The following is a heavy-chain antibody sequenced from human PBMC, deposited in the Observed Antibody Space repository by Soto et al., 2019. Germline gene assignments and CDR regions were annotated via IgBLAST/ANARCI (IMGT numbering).Heavy chain of an antibody. D-gene: IGHD5-12*01. V-gene: IGHV3-53*04. CDR2: IYSGGST. CDR3: ATWIRGAFDI. CDR1: GFTVSSNY. Sequence: EVQLVESGGGLVQPGGSLRLSCAASGFTVSSNYMSWVRQAPGKGLEWVSVIYSGGSTYYADSVKGRFTISRHNSKNTLYLQMYSLRAEDTAVYYCATWIRGAFDIWGQGTMVTVSS. J-gene: IGHJ3*02.